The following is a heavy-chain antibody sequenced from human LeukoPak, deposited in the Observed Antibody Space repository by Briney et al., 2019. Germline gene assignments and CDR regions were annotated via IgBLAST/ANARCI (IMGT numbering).Heavy chain of an antibody. D-gene: IGHD3-22*01. Sequence: TGGSLRLSCAASGFTFSNAWMSWVRQAPGKGLEWGGRIQSKTDGGTTDYAAPVKGRFTISRDDSKNTLYLQMNSLKTEDTAVYYCTTLGSSGSFDAFDIWGQGTMVTVSS. CDR1: GFTFSNAW. V-gene: IGHV3-15*01. CDR2: IQSKTDGGTT. J-gene: IGHJ3*02. CDR3: TTLGSSGSFDAFDI.